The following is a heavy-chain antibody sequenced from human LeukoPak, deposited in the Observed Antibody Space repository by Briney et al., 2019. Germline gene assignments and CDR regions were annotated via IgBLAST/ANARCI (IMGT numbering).Heavy chain of an antibody. J-gene: IGHJ5*02. D-gene: IGHD6-19*01. CDR2: IYSTGGT. Sequence: PSETLSLTCSVSGDSISGYYWNWIRQPAGKELEWIGRIYSTGGTSHNPSLKSRVTMSVDTSNNQVSLKLSSVTAADTAVYYCARERSSGYYWFDPWGRGILVTVSS. V-gene: IGHV4-4*07. CDR3: ARERSSGYYWFDP. CDR1: GDSISGYY.